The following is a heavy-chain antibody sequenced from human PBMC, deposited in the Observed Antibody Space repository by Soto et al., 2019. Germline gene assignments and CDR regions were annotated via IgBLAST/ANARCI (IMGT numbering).Heavy chain of an antibody. J-gene: IGHJ6*01. D-gene: IGHD6-13*01. V-gene: IGHV4-4*02. CDR3: ERIHSTRYNFYGLDV. CDR2: IYHSGGT. Sequence: QVHLQESGPGLVEPSGTLSLTCAVSGGSITSTDWWTWVRQPPGKGLEWIGEIYHSGGTNYNPSLNSRLNISLHKSNKQFSLRLTSVNAADTAVYFCERIHSTRYNFYGLDVWGPGTTVFVSA. CDR1: GGSITSTDW.